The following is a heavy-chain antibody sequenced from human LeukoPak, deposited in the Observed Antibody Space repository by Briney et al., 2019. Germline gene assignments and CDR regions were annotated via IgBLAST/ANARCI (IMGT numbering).Heavy chain of an antibody. CDR3: ARAGRYYYMDV. CDR1: GGTFSSDA. Sequence: ASVKVSCKASGGTFSSDAISWVRQAPGQGLEWMGGIIPLFGTANYAQRFQGRVTITTDESTSTAYMEVSSLRSEDTAVYYCARAGRYYYMDVWGKGTTVTVSS. CDR2: IIPLFGTA. V-gene: IGHV1-69*05. D-gene: IGHD1-14*01. J-gene: IGHJ6*03.